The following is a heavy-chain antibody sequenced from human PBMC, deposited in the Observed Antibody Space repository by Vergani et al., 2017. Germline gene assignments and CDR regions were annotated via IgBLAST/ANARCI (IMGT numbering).Heavy chain of an antibody. CDR3: ARGMIVGATNFNY. J-gene: IGHJ4*02. CDR2: IYHSGST. Sequence: QVQLQESGPGLVKPSETLSLTCTVSGYPISSGYYWGWIRQPPGKGLEWIGSIYHSGSTYYYPSLKSRVTISVDTTKNQFSLKLSSVTAADTAVYYCARGMIVGATNFNYWGQGTLVTVSS. D-gene: IGHD1-26*01. CDR1: GYPISSGYY. V-gene: IGHV4-38-2*02.